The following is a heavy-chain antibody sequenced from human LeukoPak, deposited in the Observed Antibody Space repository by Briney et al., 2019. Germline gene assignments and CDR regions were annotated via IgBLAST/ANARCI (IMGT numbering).Heavy chain of an antibody. D-gene: IGHD3-10*01. CDR2: TSSDLNVK. V-gene: IGHV3-30-3*01. Sequence: GGSLRLSCAASGFTFRNYVIHWVRQAPGKGLEWVAVTSSDLNVKLYADSVKGRFTISRDNSRSTLYLQMNSLRPEDTAIYYCAREGYYGSGSPPSLYFDYWGRGTLVTVSS. J-gene: IGHJ4*02. CDR1: GFTFRNYV. CDR3: AREGYYGSGSPPSLYFDY.